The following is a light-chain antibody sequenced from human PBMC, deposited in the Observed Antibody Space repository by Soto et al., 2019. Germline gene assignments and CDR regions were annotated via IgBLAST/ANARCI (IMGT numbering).Light chain of an antibody. CDR2: WAS. CDR3: QQYHSTHPNT. V-gene: IGKV4-1*01. Sequence: DIVMTQSPDSLAVSLGERATINCKSSQSVLYSSNNKNSLAWYQQKPGQPPKLLIYWASTRESGVPDRFSGSGSGTDFTLTITSLQAEDVAVYYCQQYHSTHPNTFGQGTKLEIK. CDR1: QSVLYSSNNKNS. J-gene: IGKJ2*01.